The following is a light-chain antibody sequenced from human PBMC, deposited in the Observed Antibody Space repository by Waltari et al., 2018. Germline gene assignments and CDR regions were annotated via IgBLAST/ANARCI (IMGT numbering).Light chain of an antibody. V-gene: IGKV1-9*01. CDR1: QGISTY. J-gene: IGKJ4*01. Sequence: DIQLTQSPSFLSAAVGDRVTITCRASQGISTYLAWYQQKPGKAPAVLIFAASSLQNGVPASFSGHGSGTEFTLTIRSLQPEDVGTYYCQQLNTYPLTFGGGTKVEIK. CDR2: AAS. CDR3: QQLNTYPLT.